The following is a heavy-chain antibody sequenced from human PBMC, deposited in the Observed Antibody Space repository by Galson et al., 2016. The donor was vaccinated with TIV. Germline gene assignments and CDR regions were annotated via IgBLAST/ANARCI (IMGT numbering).Heavy chain of an antibody. J-gene: IGHJ4*01. CDR2: YDRENGER. D-gene: IGHD4-11*01. CDR1: GYRLSKLS. Sequence: SVKVSCKVSGYRLSKLSMYWVRQAPGKGLEWMGGYDRENGERVHTQKFQGRVTMTEDSSTDTAYMELRSLRSEDTALYFCATSLDYSKIFDYWGHGTLVTVSS. V-gene: IGHV1-24*01. CDR3: ATSLDYSKIFDY.